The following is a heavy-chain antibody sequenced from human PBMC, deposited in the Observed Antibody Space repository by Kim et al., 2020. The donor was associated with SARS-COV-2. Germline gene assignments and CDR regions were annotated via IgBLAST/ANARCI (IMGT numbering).Heavy chain of an antibody. CDR2: NT. Sequence: NTQFSQQFQGSVTFTRDTSANTASMELSSLGSEDTAVYYCARDLFHTGFDYWGQGTLVAVSS. J-gene: IGHJ4*02. V-gene: IGHV1-3*01. D-gene: IGHD2-8*02. CDR3: ARDLFHTGFDY.